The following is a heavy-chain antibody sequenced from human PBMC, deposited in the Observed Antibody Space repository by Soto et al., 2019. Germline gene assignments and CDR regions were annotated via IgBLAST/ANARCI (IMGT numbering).Heavy chain of an antibody. J-gene: IGHJ5*02. D-gene: IGHD6-6*01. CDR2: VWYDESDK. CDR3: ARIIAASLNWFDP. Sequence: PGGSLRLSCAASGFPFSTYVMHWVRQAPGKGLEWVALVWYDESDKYYTDSVKGRFTVSRDNSKNTLFLQINSLRAEDTAVYYWARIIAASLNWFDPWGQGTLVTVSS. V-gene: IGHV3-33*01. CDR1: GFPFSTYV.